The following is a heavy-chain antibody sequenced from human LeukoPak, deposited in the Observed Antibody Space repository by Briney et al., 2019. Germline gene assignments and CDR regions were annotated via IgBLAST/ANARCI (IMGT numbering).Heavy chain of an antibody. CDR3: ASITMVRGLCYDP. V-gene: IGHV1-18*01. CDR2: ISAYNGNT. D-gene: IGHD3-10*01. Sequence: ASVKVSCKASGYTFTSYGISWVRQAPGQGLECMGWISAYNGNTNYAQKLQGRVTMTTDTSTSTAYMELRSLRSDDTAVYYCASITMVRGLCYDPWGQGTLVTVSS. CDR1: GYTFTSYG. J-gene: IGHJ5*02.